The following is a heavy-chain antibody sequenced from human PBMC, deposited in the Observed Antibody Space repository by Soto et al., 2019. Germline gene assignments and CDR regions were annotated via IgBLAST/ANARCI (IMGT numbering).Heavy chain of an antibody. CDR2: IYYSGST. V-gene: IGHV4-59*01. CDR1: GGSISSYY. D-gene: IGHD6-13*01. CDR3: ATVSSTTWYRLVAC. Sequence: QVQLQESGPGLVKPSETLSLTCTVSGGSISSYYWCWIRQPQGQGLEWIGNIYYSGSTNYNPALTRRVSISVVTSKNPFYPTLSSVTAADAAVYFCATVSSTTWYRLVACWGQGSLVTVSS. J-gene: IGHJ4*02.